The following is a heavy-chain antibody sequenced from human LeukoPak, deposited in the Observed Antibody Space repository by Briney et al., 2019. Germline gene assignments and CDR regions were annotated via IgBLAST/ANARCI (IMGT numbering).Heavy chain of an antibody. Sequence: ASVKVSCKASGYTFTSYGISWVRQAPGQGLEWMGWINPNSGGTNYAQKFQGRVTMTRDTSISTAYMELSRLRSDDTAVYYCARVRWNARYCSSTSCYFSYWGQGTLVTVSS. V-gene: IGHV1-2*02. J-gene: IGHJ4*02. CDR1: GYTFTSYG. CDR3: ARVRWNARYCSSTSCYFSY. CDR2: INPNSGGT. D-gene: IGHD2-2*01.